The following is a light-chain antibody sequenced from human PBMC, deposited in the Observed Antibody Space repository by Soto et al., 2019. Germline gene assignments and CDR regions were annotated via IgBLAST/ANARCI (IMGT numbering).Light chain of an antibody. CDR2: GAS. V-gene: IGKV3-15*01. CDR1: QSVSTN. Sequence: EIVMTQSPATLSVSPGERATLSCRASQSVSTNLVWYQQKPGQAPRLLIYGASTRATGFPARFSGSGSGTDFTLTISSLQSEDFAVYYCQQDDNWPRTFGQGTKVEVK. CDR3: QQDDNWPRT. J-gene: IGKJ1*01.